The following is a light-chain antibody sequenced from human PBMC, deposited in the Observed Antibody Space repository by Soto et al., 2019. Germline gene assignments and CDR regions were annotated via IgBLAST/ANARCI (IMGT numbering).Light chain of an antibody. CDR2: GAS. CDR1: QGISSF. CDR3: QHFRSFPIT. Sequence: DIQFTQSRSFLSASVGDRVTITCRASQGISSFLAWYQQKPPKAPELLIYGASTLQSGVPSRFSGSGSGTDFTLTISSLQPEDFATYYCQHFRSFPITFGQGTRLEIK. J-gene: IGKJ5*01. V-gene: IGKV1-9*01.